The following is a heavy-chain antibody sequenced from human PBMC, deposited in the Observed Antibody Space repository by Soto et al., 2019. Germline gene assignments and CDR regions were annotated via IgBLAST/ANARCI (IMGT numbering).Heavy chain of an antibody. D-gene: IGHD6-13*01. CDR3: ARASYSSSWQNYYYGMDV. Sequence: ASVKVSCKASGGTFSSYAISWVRQAPGQGLEWMGGIIPIFGTANYAQKFQGRVTITADKSTSTAYMELSSLRSEDTAVYYCARASYSSSWQNYYYGMDVWGQGTTVTVSS. CDR1: GGTFSSYA. V-gene: IGHV1-69*06. CDR2: IIPIFGTA. J-gene: IGHJ6*02.